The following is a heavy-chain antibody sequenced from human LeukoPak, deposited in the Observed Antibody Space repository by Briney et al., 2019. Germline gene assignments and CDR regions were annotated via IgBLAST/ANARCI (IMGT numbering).Heavy chain of an antibody. CDR2: MNPNSGNT. V-gene: IGHV1-8*01. CDR1: GYTFTSYD. J-gene: IGHJ4*02. Sequence: ASXKVSCKASGYTFTSYDINWVRQATGQRLEGMGWMNPNSGNTGYAQKFQGRVTMTRNTSISTAYMELSSLRSEDTAVYYCARDRHVSSGAFDYWGQGTLVTVSS. CDR3: ARDRHVSSGAFDY. D-gene: IGHD3-22*01.